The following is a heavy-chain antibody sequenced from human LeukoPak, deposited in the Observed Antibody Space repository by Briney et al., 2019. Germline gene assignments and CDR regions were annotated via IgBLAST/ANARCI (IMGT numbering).Heavy chain of an antibody. CDR2: IYYSGST. CDR3: ARDLGPYDAFDI. Sequence: SETLSLTCTVSGGSISSYYWSWIRQPPGKELEWIGYIYYSGSTNYNPSLKSRVTISVDTSTNQFSLKLSSVTAADTAVYYCARDLGPYDAFDIWGQGTMVTVSS. CDR1: GGSISSYY. J-gene: IGHJ3*02. V-gene: IGHV4-59*01. D-gene: IGHD3-10*01.